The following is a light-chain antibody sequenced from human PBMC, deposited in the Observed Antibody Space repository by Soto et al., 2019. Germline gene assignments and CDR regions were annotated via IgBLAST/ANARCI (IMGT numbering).Light chain of an antibody. J-gene: IGKJ4*01. CDR1: QSIGTY. V-gene: IGKV1-39*01. CDR2: LAS. Sequence: DIQMTQSPSSLSVYVGDRVTITCRASQSIGTYLYWYQQKPVEATKLLIYLASNLQSGVPSRFSGSGSGTDFTLTISSLQPEDFETYYCQKSYSTPLTFGGGTKVEIK. CDR3: QKSYSTPLT.